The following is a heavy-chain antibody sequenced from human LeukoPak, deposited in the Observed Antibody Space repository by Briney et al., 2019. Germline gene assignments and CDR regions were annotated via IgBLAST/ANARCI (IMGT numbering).Heavy chain of an antibody. Sequence: ASVKVSCKASGYTFSGYAIHWVRQAPGQRFEWMGWINAGNGHTRYSQNFQGRVTITRDSSANIVYMDVSSLTSEDTAVYYCARGIWSATRVDYYLDNWGRGTLVTVSS. CDR3: ARGIWSATRVDYYLDN. CDR1: GYTFSGYA. CDR2: INAGNGHT. V-gene: IGHV1-3*01. J-gene: IGHJ4*02. D-gene: IGHD5-24*01.